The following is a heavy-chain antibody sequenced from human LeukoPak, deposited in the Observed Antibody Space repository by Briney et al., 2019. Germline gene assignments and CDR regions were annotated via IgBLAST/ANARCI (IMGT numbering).Heavy chain of an antibody. J-gene: IGHJ4*02. CDR1: GGSVSSGSYY. CDR2: IYYNGNT. D-gene: IGHD3-9*01. CDR3: ARVTQIRYYDVLTGAYYFDY. V-gene: IGHV4-61*01. Sequence: SETLSLTCTVSGGSVSSGSYYWSWIRKPPGKGLEWIGFIYYNGNTNYNPSLKSRVTISVDTSENHFSLKLTSVTAADTAVYYCARVTQIRYYDVLTGAYYFDYWGRGTLVTVSS.